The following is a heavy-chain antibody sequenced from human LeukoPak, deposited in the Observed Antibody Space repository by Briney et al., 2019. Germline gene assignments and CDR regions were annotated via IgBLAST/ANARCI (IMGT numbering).Heavy chain of an antibody. Sequence: GGSLRLSCAVSGFTFSSYSMNWVRQAPGKGLEWVSSISSSSSYIYYADSVKGRFTIPRDNAKNSLYLQMNSLRAEDTAVYYCARDLELWLNYWGQGTLVTVSP. D-gene: IGHD5-18*01. V-gene: IGHV3-21*01. J-gene: IGHJ4*02. CDR1: GFTFSSYS. CDR3: ARDLELWLNY. CDR2: ISSSSSYI.